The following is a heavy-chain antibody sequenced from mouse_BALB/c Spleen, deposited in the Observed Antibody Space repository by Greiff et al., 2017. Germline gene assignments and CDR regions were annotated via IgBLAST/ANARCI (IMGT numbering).Heavy chain of an antibody. D-gene: IGHD1-1*01. V-gene: IGHV1-4*02. CDR1: GYTFTSYT. Sequence: VKLQESAAELARPGASVKMSCKASGYTFTSYTMHWVKQRPGQGLEWIGYINPSSGYTEYNQKFKDKTTLTADKSSSTAYMQLSSLTSEDSAVYYCARDDYGSSSAWFAYWGQGTLVTVSA. J-gene: IGHJ3*01. CDR3: ARDDYGSSSAWFAY. CDR2: INPSSGYT.